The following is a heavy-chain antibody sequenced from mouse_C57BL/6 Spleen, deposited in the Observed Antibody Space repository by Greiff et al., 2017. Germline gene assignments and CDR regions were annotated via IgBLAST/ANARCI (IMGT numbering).Heavy chain of an antibody. V-gene: IGHV3-6*01. CDR2: ISYDGSN. J-gene: IGHJ3*01. CDR1: GYSITSGYY. CDR3: AREGTTAQALFAY. D-gene: IGHD3-2*02. Sequence: VQLQQSGPGLVKPSQSLSLTCSVTGYSITSGYYWNWIRQFPGNKLEWMGYISYDGSNNYNPSLKNRISITRDTSKNQFFLKLNSVTTEDTATYYCAREGTTAQALFAYWGQGTLVTVSA.